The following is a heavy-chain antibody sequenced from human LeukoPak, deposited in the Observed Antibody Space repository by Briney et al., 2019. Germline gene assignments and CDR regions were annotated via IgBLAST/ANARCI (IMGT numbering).Heavy chain of an antibody. Sequence: ASVTVCFTSSAYTFTIYDINWVRQAPGQGLEWMGWMNPNSGNTGYAQKFQGRVTITRNTSISTAYMELSSLRSEDTAVYYYARGRGYSYGNFDYWGQGTLVTVSS. J-gene: IGHJ4*02. V-gene: IGHV1-8*03. D-gene: IGHD5-18*01. CDR2: MNPNSGNT. CDR1: AYTFTIYD. CDR3: ARGRGYSYGNFDY.